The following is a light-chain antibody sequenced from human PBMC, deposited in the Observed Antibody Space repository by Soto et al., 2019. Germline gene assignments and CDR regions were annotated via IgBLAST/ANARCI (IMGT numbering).Light chain of an antibody. J-gene: IGLJ2*01. CDR2: GNN. CDR3: QSYGSSHVV. Sequence: QSVLTQPPSVSGAPGQRVTISCTGSSSNIGAGHDVHWYQQLPGTAPKLLIYGNNNRPSGVPDRFSGSKSGTSASLAITGLQAEDEADYYCQSYGSSHVVFGGGTKLTVL. V-gene: IGLV1-40*01. CDR1: SSNIGAGHD.